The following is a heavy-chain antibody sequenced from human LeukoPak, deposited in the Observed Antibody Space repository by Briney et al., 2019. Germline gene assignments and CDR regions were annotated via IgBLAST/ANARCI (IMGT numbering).Heavy chain of an antibody. D-gene: IGHD5-18*01. Sequence: GGSLRLSCAASGFTFSNYWMSWVRQAPGKGLEWVANIKQDGSEKYYVDSVKGRLTISRDNAKNSLYLQMNSLRAEDTAVYYCARARSSYGYGDAFDIWGQGTMVTVSS. CDR2: IKQDGSEK. V-gene: IGHV3-7*01. CDR1: GFTFSNYW. J-gene: IGHJ3*02. CDR3: ARARSSYGYGDAFDI.